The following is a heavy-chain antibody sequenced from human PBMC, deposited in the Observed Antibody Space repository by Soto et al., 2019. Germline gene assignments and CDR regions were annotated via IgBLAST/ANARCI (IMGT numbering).Heavy chain of an antibody. D-gene: IGHD4-17*01. CDR1: GGSISSYY. CDR3: ASGPGDYDYYYYCGMDV. V-gene: IGHV4-34*01. J-gene: IGHJ6*02. CDR2: INHSGST. Sequence: SETLSLTCTVSGGSISSYYWSWIRQPPGKGLEWIGDINHSGSTNYNPSLKSRVTISVDTSKNQFSLKLSSVTAADTAVYYCASGPGDYDYYYYCGMDVWGQGTTVTVSS.